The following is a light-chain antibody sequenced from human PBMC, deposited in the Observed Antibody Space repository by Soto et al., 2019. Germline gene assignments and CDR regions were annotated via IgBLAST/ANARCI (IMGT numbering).Light chain of an antibody. CDR1: QTVSNQ. Sequence: EIVLKQSPVTLSLSTGERATLSCRASQTVSNQLAWYQQKPGQAPRLLIYDASRRVTGIPARFSGSGSGTDFTLTLSSLEPEDFAVYYCQQRAGSSTFGQGTRLEI. J-gene: IGKJ5*01. CDR3: QQRAGSST. CDR2: DAS. V-gene: IGKV3-11*01.